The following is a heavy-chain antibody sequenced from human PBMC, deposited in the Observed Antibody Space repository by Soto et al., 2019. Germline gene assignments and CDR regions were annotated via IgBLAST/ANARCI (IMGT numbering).Heavy chain of an antibody. D-gene: IGHD2-2*01. CDR2: TLDSGST. J-gene: IGHJ4*02. CDR3: ARQRIEPVQYYFDS. CDR1: GGSVSSGSYY. V-gene: IGHV4-61*01. Sequence: QVHLQESGPGLERPSETLSLSCVVSGGSVSSGSYYWTWIRQPPGEGLEWIGYTLDSGSTDYNPSLKSRVTISIDTSKNQFSLKLSSVTAADTAVYYCARQRIEPVQYYFDSWGQGTLVTVSS.